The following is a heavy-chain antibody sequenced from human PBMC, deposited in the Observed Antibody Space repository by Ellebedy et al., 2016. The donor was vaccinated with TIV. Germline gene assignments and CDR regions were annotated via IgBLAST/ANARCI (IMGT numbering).Heavy chain of an antibody. CDR2: INDSGNT. CDR3: ARKSGVWRSVTAREFDS. Sequence: MPSETLSLTCAVYGGSFSGYYWSWIRQPPGKGLEWIGEINDSGNTNYKPSLKSRVTISADTSKNQISLQLTSVTAADTAVYYCARKSGVWRSVTAREFDSWGQGTLVTVSS. V-gene: IGHV4-34*01. CDR1: GGSFSGYY. J-gene: IGHJ4*02. D-gene: IGHD6-6*01.